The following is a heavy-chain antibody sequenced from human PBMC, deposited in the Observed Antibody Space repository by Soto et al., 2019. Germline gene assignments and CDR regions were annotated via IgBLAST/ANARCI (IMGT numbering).Heavy chain of an antibody. J-gene: IGHJ5*02. D-gene: IGHD2-2*01. CDR3: ARVVPGAEVWFGP. Sequence: QVQLVQSGGEVKRPGASVKVSCKTSGYTFSNYGITWVRQAPGQPLEWLGWISLYSDGTNYAQKIQGRVSMTTDTSTTTAYMELRSLRSDDTAVYYCARVVPGAEVWFGPWGQGTLVTVSS. CDR1: GYTFSNYG. CDR2: ISLYSDGT. V-gene: IGHV1-18*01.